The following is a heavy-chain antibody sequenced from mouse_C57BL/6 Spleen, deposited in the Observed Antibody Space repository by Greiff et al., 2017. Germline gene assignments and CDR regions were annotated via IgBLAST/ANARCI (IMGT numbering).Heavy chain of an antibody. V-gene: IGHV1-82*01. CDR3: ARSGNFDY. CDR1: GYTFTGYW. Sequence: VQLQESGAELMKPGASVKLSCKATGYTFTGYWIEWVKQRPGHGLEWIGRIYPGDGDTNYNGKFKGKATLTADKSSSTAYMQLSSLTSEDSAVYFCARSGNFDYWGQGTTLTVSS. CDR2: IYPGDGDT. J-gene: IGHJ2*01.